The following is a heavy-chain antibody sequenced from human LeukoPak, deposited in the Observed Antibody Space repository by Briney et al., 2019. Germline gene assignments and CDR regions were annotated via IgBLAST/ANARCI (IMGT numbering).Heavy chain of an antibody. V-gene: IGHV3-48*01. CDR2: ISSSSSTI. CDR3: AKDRLRYQRRIYYFDY. J-gene: IGHJ4*02. D-gene: IGHD1-1*01. Sequence: GGSLRLSCAASGFTFSDYSMNWVRQAPGKGLEWVSYISSSSSTIYYADSVKGRFTISRDDAKNSLYLQMNSLRAEDTAVYYCAKDRLRYQRRIYYFDYWGQGTLVTVSS. CDR1: GFTFSDYS.